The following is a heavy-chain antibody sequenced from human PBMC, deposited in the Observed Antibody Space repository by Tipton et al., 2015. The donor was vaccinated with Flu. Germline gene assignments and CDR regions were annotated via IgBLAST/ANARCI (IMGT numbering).Heavy chain of an antibody. CDR2: IYYSYSGST. Sequence: TLSLTCTVSGGSISSSSYYWGWIRQPPGKGLEWIGTIYYSYSGSTYYNPSLKSRVTISVDTSKNQFSLKLSSVTAADTAVYYCARHRITVTTPEDWFDPWGQGTLVTVSS. D-gene: IGHD4-11*01. CDR1: GGSISSSSYY. V-gene: IGHV4-39*01. J-gene: IGHJ5*02. CDR3: ARHRITVTTPEDWFDP.